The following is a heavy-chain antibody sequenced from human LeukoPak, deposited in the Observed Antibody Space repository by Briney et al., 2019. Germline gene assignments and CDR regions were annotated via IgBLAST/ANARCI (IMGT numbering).Heavy chain of an antibody. V-gene: IGHV1-18*01. CDR3: ARANLVVVPAAIGGMSSYYYYGMDV. J-gene: IGHJ6*02. CDR2: ISAYNGNT. CDR1: GYTFTSYG. Sequence: ASVKVSCKASGYTFTSYGISWVQQAPGQGLEWMGWISAYNGNTNYAQKLQGRVTMTTDTSTSTAYMELRSLRSDDTAVYYCARANLVVVPAAIGGMSSYYYYGMDVWGQGTTVTVSS. D-gene: IGHD2-2*01.